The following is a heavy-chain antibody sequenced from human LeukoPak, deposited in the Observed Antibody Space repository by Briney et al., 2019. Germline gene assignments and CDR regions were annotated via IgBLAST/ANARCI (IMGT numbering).Heavy chain of an antibody. CDR3: ARTPRFDYYDSSGYFPPLKYYFDY. V-gene: IGHV4-34*01. CDR2: INHSGST. D-gene: IGHD3-22*01. CDR1: GGSFSGYY. Sequence: SETLSLTCAVYGGSFSGYYWSWIRQPPGKGLEWIGEINHSGSTNYNPSLKSRVTISVDTSKNQFSLKLSSVTAADTAVYYCARTPRFDYYDSSGYFPPLKYYFDYWGQGTLVTVSS. J-gene: IGHJ4*02.